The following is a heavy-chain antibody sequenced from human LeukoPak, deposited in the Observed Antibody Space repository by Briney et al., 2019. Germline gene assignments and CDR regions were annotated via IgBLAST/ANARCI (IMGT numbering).Heavy chain of an antibody. CDR1: GFTLSSYA. J-gene: IGHJ4*02. V-gene: IGHV3-23*01. D-gene: IGHD3-3*01. Sequence: GGSLRLSCAASGFTLSSYAMSWVRQAPGKGLEWVSAISGSGGSTYYADSVKGRFTISRDNSKNTLYLQMNSLRAEDTAVYYCASYDFWSGFGYYWGQGTLVTVSS. CDR2: ISGSGGST. CDR3: ASYDFWSGFGYY.